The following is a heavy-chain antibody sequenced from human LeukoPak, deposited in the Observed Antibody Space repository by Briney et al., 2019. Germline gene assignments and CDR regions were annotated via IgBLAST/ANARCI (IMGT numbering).Heavy chain of an antibody. J-gene: IGHJ3*02. V-gene: IGHV1-2*02. CDR2: MYFNSGAT. Sequence: ASVRVSCKASGFTFRDYYVQWVRQVPGQGLEWVGWMYFNSGATRYAPKFQGRVTLTGATSINTVYMELVSLGSDDTAMYYCAREGSSASGQDWYAFDIWGQETMVTVSS. CDR3: AREGSSASGQDWYAFDI. CDR1: GFTFRDYY. D-gene: IGHD5-12*01.